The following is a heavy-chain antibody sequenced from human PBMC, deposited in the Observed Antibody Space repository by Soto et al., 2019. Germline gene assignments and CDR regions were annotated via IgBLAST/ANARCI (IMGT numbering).Heavy chain of an antibody. D-gene: IGHD3-22*01. CDR2: IYYSGST. J-gene: IGHJ4*02. CDR3: ALSDPYYYDSSGYYY. Sequence: SETLSLTCTVSGGSISSYYWSWIRQPPGKGLEWIGYIYYSGSTNYNPSLKSRVTISVDTSKNQFSLKLSSVTAADTAVYYCALSDPYYYDSSGYYYWGQGTLVTVSS. V-gene: IGHV4-59*08. CDR1: GGSISSYY.